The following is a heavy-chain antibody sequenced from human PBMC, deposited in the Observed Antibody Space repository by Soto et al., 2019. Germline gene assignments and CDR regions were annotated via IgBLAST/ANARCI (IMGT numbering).Heavy chain of an antibody. Sequence: QVQLVESGGGVVQPGRSLRLSCAASGFTFSSYGMHWVRQAPGKGLEWVAVISYDGSNKYYADSVKGRFTISRDNSENTLYLQMNSLRSEDTAVYYCAKGGYSSSWYPNYYYYYGMDVWGQGTTVTVSS. V-gene: IGHV3-30*18. CDR2: ISYDGSNK. CDR1: GFTFSSYG. D-gene: IGHD6-13*01. CDR3: AKGGYSSSWYPNYYYYYGMDV. J-gene: IGHJ6*02.